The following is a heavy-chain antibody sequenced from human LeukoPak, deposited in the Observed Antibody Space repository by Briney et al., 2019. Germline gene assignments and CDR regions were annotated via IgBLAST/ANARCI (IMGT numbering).Heavy chain of an antibody. J-gene: IGHJ4*02. Sequence: SETLSLTCTVSGGSFSSCSYYWGRIRQPPGKGLEWIGRIYYSGSTYYNPALKSRATISVDTYKNQFYLKLSSVTAADTAVYYCARLWSGSYFDYWGQGTLVTVSS. CDR3: ARLWSGSYFDY. CDR2: IYYSGST. D-gene: IGHD3-3*01. CDR1: GGSFSSCSYY. V-gene: IGHV4-39*01.